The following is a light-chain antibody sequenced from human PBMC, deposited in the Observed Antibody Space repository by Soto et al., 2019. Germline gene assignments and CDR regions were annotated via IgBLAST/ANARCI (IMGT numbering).Light chain of an antibody. Sequence: DIQLTQSPSSLSASVGDRVTITCRASQSISNFLNWYQQKPGQAPKLLISSASNVQSVDPSRFSGRVSGTEFTLTISGLQPEDSASYCCQQSYKFPRTFGQGTKVE. J-gene: IGKJ1*01. V-gene: IGKV1-39*01. CDR2: SAS. CDR1: QSISNF. CDR3: QQSYKFPRT.